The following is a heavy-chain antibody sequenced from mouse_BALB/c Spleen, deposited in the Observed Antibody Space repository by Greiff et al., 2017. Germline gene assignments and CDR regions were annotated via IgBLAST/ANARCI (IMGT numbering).Heavy chain of an antibody. V-gene: IGHV14-3*02. Sequence: VQLQQSGAELVKPGASVKLSCTASGFNINDTYMHWVKQRPEQGLEWIGRIDPANGNTKSDPKFQGKATITADTSSNTAYLQLSSLTSEDTAVYYCARAGFAYWGQGTLVTVSA. J-gene: IGHJ3*01. CDR3: ARAGFAY. CDR2: IDPANGNT. CDR1: GFNINDTY.